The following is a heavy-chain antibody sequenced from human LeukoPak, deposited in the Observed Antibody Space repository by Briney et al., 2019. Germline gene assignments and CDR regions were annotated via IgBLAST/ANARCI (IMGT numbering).Heavy chain of an antibody. Sequence: PGGSLKLSCAASGFTFSVSAMHWVRQASGKGLEWVGYVRSKAKSYATEYAESVKGRFTISRDHSKNTAYLQMNSLKTEDTAVYYCTRDWDLSTKQYKYYFDYWGQGTLVTVSS. CDR1: GFTFSVSA. V-gene: IGHV3-73*01. CDR3: TRDWDLSTKQYKYYFDY. D-gene: IGHD1-1*01. J-gene: IGHJ4*02. CDR2: VRSKAKSYAT.